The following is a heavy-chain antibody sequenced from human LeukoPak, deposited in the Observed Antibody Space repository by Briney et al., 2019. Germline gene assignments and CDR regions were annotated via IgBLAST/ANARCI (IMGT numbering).Heavy chain of an antibody. Sequence: GGSLRLSCAASGFTVSSNYMNWVRQAPGKGREWVSVIYSGGTTYYADSVKSRFTISRDNSKNTLYLQMNSLRAEDTAVYYCARGLVGAYFDYWGQGTLVTVSS. CDR2: IYSGGTT. D-gene: IGHD1-26*01. V-gene: IGHV3-53*01. J-gene: IGHJ4*02. CDR3: ARGLVGAYFDY. CDR1: GFTVSSNY.